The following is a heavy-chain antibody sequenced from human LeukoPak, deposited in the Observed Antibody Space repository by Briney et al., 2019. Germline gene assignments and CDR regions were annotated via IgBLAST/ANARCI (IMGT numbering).Heavy chain of an antibody. J-gene: IGHJ4*02. Sequence: PGGSLRLSCAASGFTFSSYSMNWVRQAPGKGLEWVSYISSSSSTIYYADSVKGRFTISRDNAKNSLYLQMNSLRAEDTAVYYCARGNLHYYDGSGYTYWGQGTLVTVSS. CDR3: ARGNLHYYDGSGYTY. D-gene: IGHD3-22*01. CDR1: GFTFSSYS. V-gene: IGHV3-48*04. CDR2: ISSSSSTI.